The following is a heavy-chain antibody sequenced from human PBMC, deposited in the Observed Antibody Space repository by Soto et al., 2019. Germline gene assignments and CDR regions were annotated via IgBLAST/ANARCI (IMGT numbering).Heavy chain of an antibody. CDR3: ARDSTGAGDFWSGYYSYDYYGMDF. CDR1: GGSISSYY. CDR2: IYYSGST. D-gene: IGHD3-3*01. Sequence: PSETLSLSCNVSGGSISSYYWSWIRQPPGKGLEWIGYIYYSGSTNYNPSLKSRVTISVDTSKNQFSLKLSSVTAADTAVYDCARDSTGAGDFWSGYYSYDYYGMDFWGQGTTVT. J-gene: IGHJ6*02. V-gene: IGHV4-59*01.